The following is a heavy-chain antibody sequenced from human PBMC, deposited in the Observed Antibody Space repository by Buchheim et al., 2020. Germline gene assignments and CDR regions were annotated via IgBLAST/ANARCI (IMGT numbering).Heavy chain of an antibody. J-gene: IGHJ6*02. CDR3: ARDREHCSSTSCYEDYYGMDV. Sequence: QVQLVESGGGVVQPGRSLRLSCAASGFTFSSYGMHWVRQAPGKGLEWVAVIWYDGSNKYYADSVKGRFTISRDNSKNTLSLQMNSLRAEDTAVYYCARDREHCSSTSCYEDYYGMDVWGQGTT. D-gene: IGHD2-2*01. V-gene: IGHV3-33*01. CDR2: IWYDGSNK. CDR1: GFTFSSYG.